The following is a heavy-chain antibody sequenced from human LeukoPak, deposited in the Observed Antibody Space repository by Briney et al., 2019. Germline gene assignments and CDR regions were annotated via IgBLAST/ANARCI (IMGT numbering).Heavy chain of an antibody. V-gene: IGHV1-46*01. J-gene: IGHJ4*02. CDR2: INPSGGST. D-gene: IGHD3-10*01. CDR1: GYTFTSYY. Sequence: ASVKVSCKASGYTFTSYYMHWVRQAPGQGLEWMGIINPSGGSTSYAQKFQSRVTMTRDTSTSTVYMELSSLRSEDTAVYYCARDNSGKGFDYWGQGTLVTVSS. CDR3: ARDNSGKGFDY.